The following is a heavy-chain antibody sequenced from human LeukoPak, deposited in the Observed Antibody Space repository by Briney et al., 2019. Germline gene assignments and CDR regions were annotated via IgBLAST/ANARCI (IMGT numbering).Heavy chain of an antibody. D-gene: IGHD1-1*01. CDR1: GFTFSSYS. CDR3: ARLFRDVTTYDY. J-gene: IGHJ4*02. V-gene: IGHV3-7*01. CDR2: IKQDGSQK. Sequence: GGSLRLSCAASGFTFSSYSMNWVRQAPGRGLEWVASIKQDGSQKYYVDSVKGRFTISRDNAENSVYLQMNSLRAEDTAVYYCARLFRDVTTYDYWGQGTVATVSS.